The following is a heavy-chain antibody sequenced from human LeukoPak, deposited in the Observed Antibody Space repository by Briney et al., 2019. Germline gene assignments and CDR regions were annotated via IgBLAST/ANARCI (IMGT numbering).Heavy chain of an antibody. CDR2: IYTSGST. D-gene: IGHD3-22*01. J-gene: IGHJ5*02. CDR3: ARVWHYYYDSSGYYYDWFDP. Sequence: SETLSLTCTVSGGSISSYYWSWIRQPAGKGLEWIGRIYTSGSTNYNPSLKSRVTMSVDTSKNQFSLKLSSVTAADTAVYYCARVWHYYYDSSGYYYDWFDPWAQGTLVTVSS. CDR1: GGSISSYY. V-gene: IGHV4-4*07.